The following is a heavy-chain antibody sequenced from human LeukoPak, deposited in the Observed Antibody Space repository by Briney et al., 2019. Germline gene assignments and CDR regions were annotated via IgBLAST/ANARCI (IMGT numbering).Heavy chain of an antibody. V-gene: IGHV1-18*01. Sequence: ASVKVSCKASGYTFTSYGISWVRQAPGQGLEWMGWISAYNGNTNYAQKLQGRVTMTTDTSTSTAYMELRSLRSDDTAVYYCARAGDIVVVPAATGTLLLLDYWGQGTLVTVSS. CDR3: ARAGDIVVVPAATGTLLLLDY. D-gene: IGHD2-2*01. CDR2: ISAYNGNT. CDR1: GYTFTSYG. J-gene: IGHJ4*02.